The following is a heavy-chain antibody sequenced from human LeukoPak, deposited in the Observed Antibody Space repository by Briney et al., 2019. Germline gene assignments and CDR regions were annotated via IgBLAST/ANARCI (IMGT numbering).Heavy chain of an antibody. CDR1: GFTFRSYS. V-gene: IGHV3-21*01. Sequence: GGSLRLSCAASGFTFRSYSMNWVRQAPGKGLEWVSSISSSSSYIYYADSVKGRFTISRDNAKNSLYLQMNSLRAEDTAVYYCARGYDYGDFPPYWGQGTLVTVSS. D-gene: IGHD4-17*01. CDR2: ISSSSSYI. J-gene: IGHJ4*02. CDR3: ARGYDYGDFPPY.